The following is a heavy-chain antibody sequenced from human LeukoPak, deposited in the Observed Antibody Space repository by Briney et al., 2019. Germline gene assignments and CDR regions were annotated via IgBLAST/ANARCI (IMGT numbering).Heavy chain of an antibody. CDR1: GFTFSNAW. J-gene: IGHJ4*02. Sequence: GGSLRLSCAASGFTFSNAWMSWVRQAPGKGLEWVGRIKSKTDGGTTDYAAPVKGRFTISRDDSKYTLYLQMNSLRAEDTAVYYCAGGVYSSGWYQHWGQGTLVTVSS. V-gene: IGHV3-15*01. CDR2: IKSKTDGGTT. CDR3: AGGVYSSGWYQH. D-gene: IGHD6-19*01.